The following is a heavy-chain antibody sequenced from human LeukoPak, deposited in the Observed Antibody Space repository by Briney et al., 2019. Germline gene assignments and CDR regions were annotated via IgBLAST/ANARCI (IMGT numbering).Heavy chain of an antibody. CDR1: GFTFSSYA. D-gene: IGHD2-2*01. CDR2: ISGSGGST. CDR3: AKPPRLGYCSSTSCYLDY. Sequence: GGSLRLSCAASGFTFSSYAMSWVRQAPGKGLEWVSAISGSGGSTYYADSVEGRFTISRDNSKNTLYLQMNSLRAQDTAVYYCAKPPRLGYCSSTSCYLDYWGQGTLVTVSS. J-gene: IGHJ4*02. V-gene: IGHV3-23*01.